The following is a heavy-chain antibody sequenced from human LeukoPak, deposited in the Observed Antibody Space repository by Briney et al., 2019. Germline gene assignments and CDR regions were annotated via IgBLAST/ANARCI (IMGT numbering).Heavy chain of an antibody. CDR1: GFTFSSYS. V-gene: IGHV3-21*01. Sequence: PGGSLRLSCAASGFTFSSYSMNWVRQAPGKGLEWVSSISSSSSYIYYADSVKGRFTISRDNAKNSLYLQMNSLRAEDTAVYYCARGSLYSSSFMWAEPDDFDYWGQGTLVTVSS. D-gene: IGHD6-6*01. J-gene: IGHJ4*02. CDR3: ARGSLYSSSFMWAEPDDFDY. CDR2: ISSSSSYI.